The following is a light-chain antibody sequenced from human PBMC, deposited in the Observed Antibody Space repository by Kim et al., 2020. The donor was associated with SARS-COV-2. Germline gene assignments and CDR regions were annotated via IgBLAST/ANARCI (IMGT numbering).Light chain of an antibody. CDR1: SDNVGNQG. V-gene: IGLV10-54*01. CDR3: SAWDSSLSAWV. Sequence: QAGLTQPPSVSKDLRQTATLTCTGNSDNVGNQGAAWLQQHQGHPPKLLSYRNNNRPSGISERLSASRSGNTASLTITGLQPEDEADYYCSAWDSSLSAWVFGGGTPLTVL. J-gene: IGLJ3*02. CDR2: RNN.